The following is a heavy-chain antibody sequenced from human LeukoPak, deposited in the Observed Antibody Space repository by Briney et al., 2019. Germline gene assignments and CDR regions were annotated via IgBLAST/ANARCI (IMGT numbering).Heavy chain of an antibody. CDR1: GYTLTELS. CDR2: FDPEDGET. Sequence: ASVKVSCKVSGYTLTELSMHWVRQAPGKGLEWMGGFDPEDGETIYAQKFQGRVTMTEDTSTDTAYMELSSLRSEDTAVYYCANTKPDYGDSDYWGQGTLVTVSS. J-gene: IGHJ4*02. D-gene: IGHD4-17*01. CDR3: ANTKPDYGDSDY. V-gene: IGHV1-24*01.